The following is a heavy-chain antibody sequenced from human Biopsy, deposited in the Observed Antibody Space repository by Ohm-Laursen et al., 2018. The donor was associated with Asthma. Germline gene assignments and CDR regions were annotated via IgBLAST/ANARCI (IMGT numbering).Heavy chain of an antibody. D-gene: IGHD3-22*01. CDR3: AKEDYYDGSQVPDY. V-gene: IGHV3-33*03. Sequence: SMRLSCSASGFTLRRTGMHWVRQAPGQGLEWVAVIWDDDTNKHYADSVKGRFTISRDTSKNTLFLQMNSLRAEDSAVYYCAKEDYYDGSQVPDYWGLGTLVTVSS. CDR1: GFTLRRTG. CDR2: IWDDDTNK. J-gene: IGHJ4*02.